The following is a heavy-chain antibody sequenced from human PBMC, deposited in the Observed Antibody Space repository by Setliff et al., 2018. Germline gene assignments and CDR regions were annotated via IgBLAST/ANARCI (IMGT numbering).Heavy chain of an antibody. V-gene: IGHV1-46*01. J-gene: IGHJ4*02. CDR3: AIIGPDSSGYYWIFDY. CDR2: INPGGGST. D-gene: IGHD3-22*01. Sequence: ASVKVSCKASGYTFTNHYMHWVRQAPGQGLEWMGMINPGGGSTTYAQKFQGRVTMTRDTSTGTVYMELSSLRTEDTAVYYCAIIGPDSSGYYWIFDYWGQGTLVTVSS. CDR1: GYTFTNHY.